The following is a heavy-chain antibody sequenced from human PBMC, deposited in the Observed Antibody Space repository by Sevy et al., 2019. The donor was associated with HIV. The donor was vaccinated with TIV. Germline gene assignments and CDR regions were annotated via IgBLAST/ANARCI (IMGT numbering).Heavy chain of an antibody. V-gene: IGHV3-15*01. J-gene: IGHJ4*02. CDR1: GFTFSNAW. Sequence: GGSLRLSCAASGFTFSNAWMSWVRQAPGKGLEWVGRIKSKTDGGTTDYAAPVKGRFTISRDDSKNTLYLQMNSLKTEDTAVYYCTTDRGYGVGYGDYVFDYWGQRTLVTVSS. CDR3: TTDRGYGVGYGDYVFDY. D-gene: IGHD4-17*01. CDR2: IKSKTDGGTT.